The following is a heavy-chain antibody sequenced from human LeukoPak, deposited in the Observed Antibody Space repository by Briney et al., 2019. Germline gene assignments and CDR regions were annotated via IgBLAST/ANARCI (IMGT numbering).Heavy chain of an antibody. CDR2: IYSGGST. CDR3: AKDQGGYSGYDLVWVDY. D-gene: IGHD5-12*01. CDR1: GFTVSSYY. Sequence: GGSLRLSCAASGFTVSSYYMTWVRQAPGKGLEWVSVIYSGGSTYYADSVRGRFTISRDNSKNTLYLQMNSLRAEDTAVYYCAKDQGGYSGYDLVWVDYWGQGTLVTVSS. J-gene: IGHJ4*02. V-gene: IGHV3-53*01.